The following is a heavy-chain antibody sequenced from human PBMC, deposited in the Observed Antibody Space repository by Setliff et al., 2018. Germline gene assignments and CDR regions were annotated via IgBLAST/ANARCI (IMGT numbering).Heavy chain of an antibody. J-gene: IGHJ4*02. CDR2: ISAYNGNT. D-gene: IGHD3-3*01. V-gene: IGHV1-18*01. CDR3: VRVPRLEWIMPTFDY. CDR1: GYTFISYG. Sequence: ASVKVSCKASGYTFISYGISWVRQAPGQGLEWMGWISAYNGNTDYAQNFQGRVTMTTDTSTSTAYMEMRSLRSDDTAVYSCVRVPRLEWIMPTFDYWGQGTLVTVSS.